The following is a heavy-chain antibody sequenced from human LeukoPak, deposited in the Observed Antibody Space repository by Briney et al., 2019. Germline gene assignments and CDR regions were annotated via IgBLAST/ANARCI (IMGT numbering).Heavy chain of an antibody. D-gene: IGHD7-27*01. CDR1: GASISSDY. Sequence: SETLCLTCTVSGASISSDYWSWIRQAPGKRLEYIWFINSTGNTNYNPSLKSRVTISVDTSKNQFSLKLSSVTAADTAVYYCARLGKDVTYRAYYFDYWGQGTLVTVSS. V-gene: IGHV4-59*08. J-gene: IGHJ4*02. CDR2: INSTGNT. CDR3: ARLGKDVTYRAYYFDY.